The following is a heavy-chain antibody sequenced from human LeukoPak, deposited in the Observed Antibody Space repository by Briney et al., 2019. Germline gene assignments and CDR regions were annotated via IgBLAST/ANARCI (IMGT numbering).Heavy chain of an antibody. CDR2: IKSDGST. J-gene: IGHJ5*01. CDR1: GFTFSSYW. V-gene: IGHV3-74*01. Sequence: GGPLRLSCAASGFTFSSYWMHWVRQTPGKGLMWVSRIKSDGSTIYADSVQGRFTISRDNAKNMVYLQMNSLRAEDTAIYYCARAITYFYGSVTYDWFDSWGQGTLVTVSS. D-gene: IGHD3-10*01. CDR3: ARAITYFYGSVTYDWFDS.